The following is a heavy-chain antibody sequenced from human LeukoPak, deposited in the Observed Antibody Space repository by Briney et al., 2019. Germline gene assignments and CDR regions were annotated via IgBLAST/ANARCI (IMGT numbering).Heavy chain of an antibody. Sequence: GGSLRLPCAASRFSFSTYSMNWVRQAPGKGLEWVSSISSSSNYIYYADSVKGRFTISRDNAKNSLYLQMNSLRAEDTAVYYCARAKMFYYEGGTYYHAFDIWGQGTMVTVSS. D-gene: IGHD3-22*01. CDR3: ARAKMFYYEGGTYYHAFDI. J-gene: IGHJ3*02. V-gene: IGHV3-21*01. CDR1: RFSFSTYS. CDR2: ISSSSNYI.